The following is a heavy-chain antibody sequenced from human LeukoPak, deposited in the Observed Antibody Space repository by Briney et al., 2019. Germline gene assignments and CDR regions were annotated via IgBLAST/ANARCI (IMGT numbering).Heavy chain of an antibody. D-gene: IGHD6-13*01. J-gene: IGHJ4*02. V-gene: IGHV4-4*07. CDR1: GGSISSYY. CDR3: ARGRGSSWYYFDY. Sequence: SETLSLTCTVSGGSISSYYWSWVRQPAGKGLEWIGRIYTSGNTNYNPSLKGRVTMSVDTSKNQFSLNLSSVTAADTAVYYRARGRGSSWYYFDYWGQGTLVTVSS. CDR2: IYTSGNT.